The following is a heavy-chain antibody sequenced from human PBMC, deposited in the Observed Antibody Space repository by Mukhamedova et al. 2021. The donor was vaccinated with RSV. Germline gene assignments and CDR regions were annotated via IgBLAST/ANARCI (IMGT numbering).Heavy chain of an antibody. CDR2: IYPGDSDT. CDR3: ARPVETAIDY. V-gene: IGHV5-51*01. D-gene: IGHD5-18*01. J-gene: IGHJ4*02. Sequence: MGGKGLEWMGIIYPGDSDTRYSPSFQGQVTISADKSISTAYLQWSSLKASDTAMYYCARPVETAIDYWAREPWSPSPQ.